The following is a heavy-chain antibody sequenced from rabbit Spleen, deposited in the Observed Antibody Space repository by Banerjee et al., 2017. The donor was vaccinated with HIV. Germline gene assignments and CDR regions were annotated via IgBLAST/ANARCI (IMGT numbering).Heavy chain of an antibody. Sequence: QSLEESGGDLVKPGASLTLTCTASGVSFSSSSYMCWVRQAPGKGLEWIACIYAGSSDHTYYASWAKGRFTISKTSSTTVTLQMTSLTAADTATYFCAREKSGDYGYDLWGQGTLVTVS. CDR2: IYAGSSDHT. J-gene: IGHJ3*01. D-gene: IGHD6-1*01. CDR1: GVSFSSSSY. CDR3: AREKSGDYGYDL. V-gene: IGHV1S40*01.